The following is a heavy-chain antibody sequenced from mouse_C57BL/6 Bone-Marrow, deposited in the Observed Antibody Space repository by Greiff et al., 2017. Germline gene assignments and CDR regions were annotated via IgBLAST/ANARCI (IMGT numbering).Heavy chain of an antibody. D-gene: IGHD2-1*01. CDR1: GYTFTSYW. V-gene: IGHV1-69*01. CDR2: IDPSDSYT. J-gene: IGHJ1*03. Sequence: QVQLQQSGAELVMPGASVKLSCTASGYTFTSYWMHWVKQRPGQGLEWIGEIDPSDSYTNYNQKFKGKSTLTVDKSSSTAYMQLSSLTSEDSSVYYCARWGHGNYWYFDVWGTGTTVTVSS. CDR3: ARWGHGNYWYFDV.